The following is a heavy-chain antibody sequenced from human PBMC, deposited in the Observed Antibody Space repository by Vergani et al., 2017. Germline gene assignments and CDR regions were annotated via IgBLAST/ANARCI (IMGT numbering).Heavy chain of an antibody. CDR3: ATGAIAARRVEDDDAFDI. J-gene: IGHJ3*02. D-gene: IGHD6-6*01. V-gene: IGHV1-69*13. CDR2: IITFFGTTL. CDR1: GGPFKNSA. Sequence: QVQLVQSGAEVKKPGSSVKVSCKASGGPFKNSAFSWVRQVPGQGLEWMGRIITFFGTTLDYAQKFQGRVTITADESTSTAYMELSSLRSEDTAVYYCATGAIAARRVEDDDAFDIWGQGTMVTVSS.